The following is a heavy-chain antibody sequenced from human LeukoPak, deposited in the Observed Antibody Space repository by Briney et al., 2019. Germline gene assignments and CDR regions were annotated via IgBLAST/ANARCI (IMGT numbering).Heavy chain of an antibody. J-gene: IGHJ4*02. CDR1: GFTFSSYW. Sequence: GGSLRLSCAASGFTFSSYWMHWVRQAPGKGLVWVSRINSDGSSTSYADSVKGRFTISRDNAKNSLYLQMNSLRAEDTAVYYCASSGSGTYYFDYWGQGTLVTVSS. D-gene: IGHD1-26*01. CDR3: ASSGSGTYYFDY. CDR2: INSDGSST. V-gene: IGHV3-74*01.